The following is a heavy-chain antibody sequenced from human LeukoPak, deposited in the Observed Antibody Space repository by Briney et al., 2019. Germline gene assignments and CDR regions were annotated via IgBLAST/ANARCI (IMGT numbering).Heavy chain of an antibody. CDR2: IYPGDSDT. D-gene: IGHD2-15*01. CDR3: AALVGRSGWAYFDY. CDR1: GYSFTTHW. J-gene: IGHJ4*02. V-gene: IGHV5-51*01. Sequence: GESLTIYCKASGYSFTTHWIGWVRQMPGKGLEWMGIIYPGDSDTRYSPSFHGQVTMSADKSITTAHLQWSSLKASDSAMYYCAALVGRSGWAYFDYWGQGTLVTVFS.